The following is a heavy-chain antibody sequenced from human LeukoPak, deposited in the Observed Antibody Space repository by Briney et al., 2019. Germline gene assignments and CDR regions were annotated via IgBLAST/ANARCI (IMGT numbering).Heavy chain of an antibody. V-gene: IGHV4-59*01. J-gene: IGHJ5*02. CDR2: IYYSGST. CDR1: GGSISSYY. D-gene: IGHD3-22*01. Sequence: SETLSLTCTVSGGSISSYYWSWIRQPPGKGLEWIGYIYYSGSTNYNPSLKSRVTISVDTSKNQFSLKLSSVTAVDTAVYYCARGRRYYYDSSGYYYVNWFDPWGQGTLVTVSS. CDR3: ARGRRYYYDSSGYYYVNWFDP.